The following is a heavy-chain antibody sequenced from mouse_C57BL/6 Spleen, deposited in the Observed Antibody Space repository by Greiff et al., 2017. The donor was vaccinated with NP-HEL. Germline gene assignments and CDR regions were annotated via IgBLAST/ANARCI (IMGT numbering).Heavy chain of an antibody. CDR1: GYSFTSYY. Sequence: VQGVESGPELVKPGASVKISCKASGYSFTSYYIHWVKQRPGQGLEWIGWIYPGSGNTKYNEKFKGKATLTADTSSSTAYMQLSSLTSEDSAVYYCARGGTTVVAHWYFDVWGTGTTVTVSS. V-gene: IGHV1-66*01. J-gene: IGHJ1*03. D-gene: IGHD1-1*01. CDR3: ARGGTTVVAHWYFDV. CDR2: IYPGSGNT.